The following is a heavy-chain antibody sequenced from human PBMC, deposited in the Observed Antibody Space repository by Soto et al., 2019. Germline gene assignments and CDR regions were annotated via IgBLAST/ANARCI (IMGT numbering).Heavy chain of an antibody. CDR3: ARAVPITMVSLKGITNWFDP. CDR1: GGSISSYY. Sequence: PSETLSLTCTVSGGSISSYYWSWIRQPPGKGLEWIGYIYYSGSTNYNPSLKSRVTISVDTSKNQFSLKLSSVTAADTAVYYCARAVPITMVSLKGITNWFDPWGQRTLVTSPQ. CDR2: IYYSGST. V-gene: IGHV4-59*01. D-gene: IGHD3-10*01. J-gene: IGHJ5*02.